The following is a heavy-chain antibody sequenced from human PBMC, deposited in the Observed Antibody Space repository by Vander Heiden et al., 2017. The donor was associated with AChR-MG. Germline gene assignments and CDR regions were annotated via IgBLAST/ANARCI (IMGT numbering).Heavy chain of an antibody. D-gene: IGHD7-27*01. Sequence: EVQLVESGGGLVQPGGSLRLSCAASGFTFRDYSMNWVRQSPGKGLEWLSYIRSSTTSIYYADSVKGRFTISRDNAKNSLDLQMNSLRDEDTAVYYCARDHNWGFDYWGQGTLVTVSS. J-gene: IGHJ4*02. CDR3: ARDHNWGFDY. V-gene: IGHV3-48*02. CDR1: GFTFRDYS. CDR2: IRSSTTSI.